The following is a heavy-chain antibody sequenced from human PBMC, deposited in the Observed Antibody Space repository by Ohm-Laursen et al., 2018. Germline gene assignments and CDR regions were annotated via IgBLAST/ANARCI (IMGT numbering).Heavy chain of an antibody. J-gene: IGHJ5*02. CDR3: ARQEGYCSSTSCYKVWFDP. Sequence: SETLSLTCTVSGGSISGYYWSWIRQTAGKGLEWIGRIHSSGSTNYNPSLQSRVTMSEDTSKNQFSLRLSSVTAADTAVYYCARQEGYCSSTSCYKVWFDPWGQGTLVTVSS. CDR1: GGSISGYY. CDR2: IHSSGST. V-gene: IGHV4-4*07. D-gene: IGHD2-2*02.